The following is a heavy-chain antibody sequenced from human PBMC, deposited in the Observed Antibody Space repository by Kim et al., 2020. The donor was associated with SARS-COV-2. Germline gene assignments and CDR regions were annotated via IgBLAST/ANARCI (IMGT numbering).Heavy chain of an antibody. V-gene: IGHV1-46*01. J-gene: IGHJ4*02. Sequence: QKFQGRVTRTRDTSTSTVYMELSSLRSEDTAVYYCARDENYYDSSGYYNYWGQGTLVTVSS. D-gene: IGHD3-22*01. CDR3: ARDENYYDSSGYYNY.